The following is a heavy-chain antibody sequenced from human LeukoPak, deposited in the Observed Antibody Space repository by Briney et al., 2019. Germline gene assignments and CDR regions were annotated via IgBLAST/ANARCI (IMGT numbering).Heavy chain of an antibody. CDR1: GLTFSSYS. CDR3: ARDNTMVRGVIISPFDY. Sequence: GGSLRLSCAASGLTFSSYSMNWVRQAPGKGLEWVSSISSSSSYIYYADSVKGRFTISRDNAKNSLYLQMKSLRAEDTAVYYCARDNTMVRGVIISPFDYWGQGTLVTVSS. D-gene: IGHD3-10*01. V-gene: IGHV3-21*01. CDR2: ISSSSSYI. J-gene: IGHJ4*02.